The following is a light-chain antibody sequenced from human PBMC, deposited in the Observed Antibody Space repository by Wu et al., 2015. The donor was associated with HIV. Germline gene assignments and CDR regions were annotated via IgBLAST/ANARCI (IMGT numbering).Light chain of an antibody. CDR3: QQRSNWQS. CDR1: QSVGRY. V-gene: IGKV3-11*01. CDR2: DAS. J-gene: IGKJ4*01. Sequence: EIVLTQSPATLFLSPGERATLSCRASQSVGRYLAWYQQKPGQAPRLLMYDASNRATGIPARFSGRGSGTDFTLTISSLEPEDFAVYYCQQRSNWQSFGGGTKVEIK.